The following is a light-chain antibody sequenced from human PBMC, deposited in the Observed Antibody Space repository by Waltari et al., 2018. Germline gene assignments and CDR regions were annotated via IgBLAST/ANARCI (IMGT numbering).Light chain of an antibody. CDR3: CSYAGSSTYV. J-gene: IGLJ1*01. CDR1: SSDVGNSHL. Sequence: QSALTQPASVSGSPGQSITIPCTGTSSDVGNSHLFSWSPQHPAKAPKLMISAGSKRPSGVSNRFSGSKSGNTASLTISGLQAEDEADYYCCSYAGSSTYVFGTGTKVTVL. CDR2: AGS. V-gene: IGLV2-23*01.